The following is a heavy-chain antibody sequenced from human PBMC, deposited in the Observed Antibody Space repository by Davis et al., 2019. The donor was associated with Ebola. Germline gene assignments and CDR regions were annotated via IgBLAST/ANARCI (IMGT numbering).Heavy chain of an antibody. V-gene: IGHV4-59*01. CDR3: ARGAAMTITGGFTKFDY. Sequence: MPSETLSLTCTVSGDSIKSYYWNWIRQTPGKGLEWIGYIDYNGRTDQNPSLKSRVTILRDTSKNQFSLKLNSVTTADTAVYYCARGAAMTITGGFTKFDYWGQGTLVTVSS. CDR2: IDYNGRT. CDR1: GDSIKSYY. D-gene: IGHD4/OR15-4a*01. J-gene: IGHJ4*02.